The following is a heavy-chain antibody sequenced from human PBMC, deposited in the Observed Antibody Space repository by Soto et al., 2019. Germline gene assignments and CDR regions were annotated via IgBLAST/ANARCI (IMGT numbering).Heavy chain of an antibody. Sequence: GGSLRLSCAASGFTFSSYAMSWVRQAPGKGLEWVSAISGSGGSTYYADSVKGRFTISRDNSKNTLYLQMNSLRAEDTAVYYLSKAVGYHPQVFDYWGQGTLVTVSS. V-gene: IGHV3-23*01. CDR1: GFTFSSYA. CDR2: ISGSGGST. D-gene: IGHD2-2*01. J-gene: IGHJ4*02. CDR3: SKAVGYHPQVFDY.